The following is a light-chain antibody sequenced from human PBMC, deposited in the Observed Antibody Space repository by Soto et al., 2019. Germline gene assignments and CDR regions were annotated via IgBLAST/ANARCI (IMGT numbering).Light chain of an antibody. J-gene: IGKJ1*01. V-gene: IGKV3-20*01. CDR3: QQYGSSSWT. Sequence: EIVLTQSPGTLSLSPGERATLSCRASQTVSSSCLAWYRQKPAQAPRLLIYGASSRATGIPDRFSGSGSGTDFTLTISRLEPEDFAVYYCQQYGSSSWTFGQGTKVDIK. CDR1: QTVSSSC. CDR2: GAS.